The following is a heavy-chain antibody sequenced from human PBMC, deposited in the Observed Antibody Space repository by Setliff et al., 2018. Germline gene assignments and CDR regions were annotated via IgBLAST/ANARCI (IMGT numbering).Heavy chain of an antibody. CDR3: AGTGTYRYFDS. V-gene: IGHV4-34*01. CDR2: IHYRGTT. D-gene: IGHD1-1*01. Sequence: SETLSLTCVVDGMSFSEHYWAWIRQPPGKGLEWIGRIHYRGTTYSNVSLASRLTISVDTSKNQFSLQLTSVTAADTAVYYCAGTGTYRYFDSWGQGTRVTVS. CDR1: GMSFSEHY. J-gene: IGHJ4*02.